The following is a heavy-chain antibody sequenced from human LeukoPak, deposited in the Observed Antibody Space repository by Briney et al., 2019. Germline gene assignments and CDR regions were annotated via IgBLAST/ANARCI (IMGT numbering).Heavy chain of an antibody. J-gene: IGHJ4*02. CDR1: GGSFSGYY. Sequence: PSETLSLTCAVYGGSFSGYYWSWIRQPPGKGLEWIGEINHSGSTNYNPSLKSRVTISVDTSKNQFSLKLSSVTAADTAVYYCARGPLYYYGSGSYYISKRVTPFDYWGQGTLVTVSS. CDR2: INHSGST. D-gene: IGHD3-10*01. V-gene: IGHV4-34*01. CDR3: ARGPLYYYGSGSYYISKRVTPFDY.